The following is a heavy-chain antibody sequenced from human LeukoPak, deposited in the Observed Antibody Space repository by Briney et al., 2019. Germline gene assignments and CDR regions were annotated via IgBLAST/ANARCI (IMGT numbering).Heavy chain of an antibody. CDR1: GGSISSYY. J-gene: IGHJ5*02. CDR2: IYTIGST. V-gene: IGHV4-4*07. CDR3: ARAFSSTNWFDP. Sequence: SETLSLTCTVSGGSISSYYWSWIRQPAGEGLEWIGRIYTIGSTNYNPSPQSRVTMSVDTSKNQFSLKLSSVTAADTAVYYCARAFSSTNWFDPWGQGTLVTVSS. D-gene: IGHD2/OR15-2a*01.